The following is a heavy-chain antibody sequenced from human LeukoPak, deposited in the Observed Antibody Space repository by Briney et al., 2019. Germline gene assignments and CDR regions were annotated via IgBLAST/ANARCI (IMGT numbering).Heavy chain of an antibody. V-gene: IGHV1-18*01. Sequence: ASVKVSCKASGYTFTTYGFTWIRQAPGQGLEWLGWISPYNGATEYAQNLQGRVSMTTDTSTNTAYIEVRSLKSDDTAVYYCARDSDWNVDYWGQGTLVTVSS. CDR1: GYTFTTYG. J-gene: IGHJ4*02. CDR2: ISPYNGAT. CDR3: ARDSDWNVDY. D-gene: IGHD1-1*01.